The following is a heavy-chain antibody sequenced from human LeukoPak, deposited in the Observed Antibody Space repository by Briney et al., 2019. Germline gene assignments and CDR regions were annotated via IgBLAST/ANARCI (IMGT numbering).Heavy chain of an antibody. V-gene: IGHV3-9*03. CDR2: ISWNSGSI. CDR3: AKAGIAAAGTFLDY. CDR1: GFTFDDYA. J-gene: IGHJ4*02. Sequence: TGGSLRLSCAASGFTFDDYAMHWVRQAPGKGLEWVSGISWNSGSIGYADSVKGRFTISRDNAKNSLYLQMNSLRAEDMALYYCAKAGIAAAGTFLDYWGQGTLVTVSS. D-gene: IGHD6-13*01.